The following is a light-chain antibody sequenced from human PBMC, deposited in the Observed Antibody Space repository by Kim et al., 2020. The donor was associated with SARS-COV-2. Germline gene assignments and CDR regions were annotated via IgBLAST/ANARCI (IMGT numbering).Light chain of an antibody. J-gene: IGKJ1*01. CDR3: QQYDDWPPWT. CDR2: GAS. V-gene: IGKV3-15*01. CDR1: QSVSSN. Sequence: SPGETATLSCRASQSVSSNVAWYQQHPGQAPRLLIYGASTRATDIPARFSGSGSGTDFTLTISSLQSEDLAVYHCQQYDDWPPWTFGQGTKVDIK.